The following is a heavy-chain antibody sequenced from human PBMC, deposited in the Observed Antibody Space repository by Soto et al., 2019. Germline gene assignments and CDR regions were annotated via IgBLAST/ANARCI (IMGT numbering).Heavy chain of an antibody. CDR3: ARALRFLEWPSGVDP. D-gene: IGHD3-3*01. V-gene: IGHV4-59*08. CDR1: GGSISSLY. Sequence: PSETLSLTCTVSGGSISSLYCSWIRNPTGKGLERIGYIYYSGRTYYNPALKSRVTISVDTSKNQFSLKLSSVTAADTAVYYCARALRFLEWPSGVDPWGQGTLVTVSS. CDR2: IYYSGRT. J-gene: IGHJ5*02.